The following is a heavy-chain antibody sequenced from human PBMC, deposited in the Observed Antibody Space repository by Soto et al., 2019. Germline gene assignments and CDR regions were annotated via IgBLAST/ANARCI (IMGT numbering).Heavy chain of an antibody. D-gene: IGHD3-3*01. CDR3: AREGEGFWSGYYRAGNWFDP. CDR2: INPNSGGT. CDR1: GYTFTGYY. V-gene: IGHV1-2*02. Sequence: ASVKVSCKASGYTFTGYYMHWVRQAPGQGLEWMGWINPNSGGTNYAQKFQGRVTMTRDTSISTAYMELSRLRSDDTAVYYCAREGEGFWSGYYRAGNWFDPWGQGPLVTVSS. J-gene: IGHJ5*02.